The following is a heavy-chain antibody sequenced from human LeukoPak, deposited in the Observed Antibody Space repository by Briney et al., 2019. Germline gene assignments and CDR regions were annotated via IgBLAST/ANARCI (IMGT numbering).Heavy chain of an antibody. D-gene: IGHD7-27*01. CDR2: INVSPAYI. CDR1: GFAFSSYS. V-gene: IGHV3-21*01. Sequence: GESLRLSCAASGFAFSSYSMSWVRQAPGKGLEWVSSINVSPAYISYADTVKGRFTISRDNAKNSLYLQMNSLRAEDTAVYFCARDLNWGAGALDIWGQGTMVTVSS. CDR3: ARDLNWGAGALDI. J-gene: IGHJ3*02.